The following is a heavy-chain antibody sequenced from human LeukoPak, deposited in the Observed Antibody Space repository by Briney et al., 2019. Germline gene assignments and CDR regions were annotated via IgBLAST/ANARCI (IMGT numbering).Heavy chain of an antibody. Sequence: GASVKVSCKASGYTFTGYYMHWVRQAPGQGLEWMGWINPNSGGTNYAQKFHGRVTMTRDTSISTAYMELSRLRSDDTAVYYCATRYDSSGHRSYAFDIWGQGTMVTVSS. CDR3: ATRYDSSGHRSYAFDI. J-gene: IGHJ3*02. CDR1: GYTFTGYY. V-gene: IGHV1-2*02. CDR2: INPNSGGT. D-gene: IGHD3-22*01.